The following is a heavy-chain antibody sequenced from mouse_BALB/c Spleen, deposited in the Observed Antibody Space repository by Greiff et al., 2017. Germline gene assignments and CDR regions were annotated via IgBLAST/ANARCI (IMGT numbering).Heavy chain of an antibody. CDR1: GFTFSSYG. D-gene: IGHD2-2*01. CDR2: ISSGGSYT. Sequence: LVESGGDLVKPGGSLKLSCAASGFTFSSYGMSWVRQTPDKRLEWVATISSGGSYTYYPDSVKGRFTISRDNAKNTLYLQMSSLKSEDTAMYYCARHEDGYGSMDYWGQGTSVTVSS. CDR3: ARHEDGYGSMDY. J-gene: IGHJ4*01. V-gene: IGHV5-6*01.